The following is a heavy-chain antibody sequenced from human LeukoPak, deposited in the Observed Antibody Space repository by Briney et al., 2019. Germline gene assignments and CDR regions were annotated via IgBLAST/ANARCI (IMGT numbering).Heavy chain of an antibody. V-gene: IGHV3-64*01. D-gene: IGHD3-3*01. CDR2: ISTNGGST. CDR3: ARGATIRFLDYMDV. Sequence: GGSPRLSCAASGFSFSSYAMHWVRQAPGKGLEYVSVISTNGGSTYYANSVKGRFTISRDNSKNTLYLQMGSLRAEDMAVYYCARGATIRFLDYMDVWGKGTTVTVSS. CDR1: GFSFSSYA. J-gene: IGHJ6*03.